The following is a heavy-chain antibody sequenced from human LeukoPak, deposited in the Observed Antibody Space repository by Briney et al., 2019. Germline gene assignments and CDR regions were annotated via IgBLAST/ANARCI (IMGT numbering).Heavy chain of an antibody. V-gene: IGHV1-18*01. CDR1: GYTFTSYG. Sequence: ASVKVSCKASGYTFTSYGISWVRQAPGQGLEWMGWISAYNGNTNYAQKLQGRATMTTDTSTSTAYMELRSLRSDDTAVYYCARDAKYYDFWSGYCWFDPWGQGTLVTVSS. CDR2: ISAYNGNT. D-gene: IGHD3-3*01. J-gene: IGHJ5*02. CDR3: ARDAKYYDFWSGYCWFDP.